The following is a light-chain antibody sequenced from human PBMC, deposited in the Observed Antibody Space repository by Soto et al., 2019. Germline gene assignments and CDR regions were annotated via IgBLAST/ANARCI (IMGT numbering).Light chain of an antibody. Sequence: DIQMTQSPSSLSASVGDRVTITCRSSQSISSYLNWFQQKPGQAPKLLISAASSLQSGVPSRFSGSGSGTDFTLTINSLQPADFATYYCQQSYKTPTFGQGTKVEIK. CDR3: QQSYKTPT. CDR1: QSISSY. J-gene: IGKJ1*01. CDR2: AAS. V-gene: IGKV1-39*01.